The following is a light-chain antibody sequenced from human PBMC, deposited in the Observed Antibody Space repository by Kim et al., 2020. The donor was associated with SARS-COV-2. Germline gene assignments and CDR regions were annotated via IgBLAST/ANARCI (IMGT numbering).Light chain of an antibody. CDR3: QQYYSTLLT. CDR2: WAS. Sequence: ATSNCKSSQSVLYSSNNKNYLAWYQQKPGQPPKLLIYWASTRESGVPDRFSGSGSGTDFTLIISSLQAEDVAVYYCQQYYSTLLTFGGGTKVDIK. CDR1: QSVLYSSNNKNY. V-gene: IGKV4-1*01. J-gene: IGKJ4*01.